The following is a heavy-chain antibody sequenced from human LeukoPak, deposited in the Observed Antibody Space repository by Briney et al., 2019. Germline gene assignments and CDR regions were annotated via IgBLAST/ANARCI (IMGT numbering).Heavy chain of an antibody. CDR1: GGSISSGDYY. CDR2: IYYSGST. CDR3: ASSLYSNYPLDY. J-gene: IGHJ4*02. D-gene: IGHD4-11*01. V-gene: IGHV4-30-4*08. Sequence: SETLSLTCTVSGGSISSGDYYWSWIRQPPGKGLEWIGYIYYSGSTYYNPSLKSRATISVDTSKNQLSLKLSSVTAADTAVYYCASSLYSNYPLDYWGQGTLVTVSS.